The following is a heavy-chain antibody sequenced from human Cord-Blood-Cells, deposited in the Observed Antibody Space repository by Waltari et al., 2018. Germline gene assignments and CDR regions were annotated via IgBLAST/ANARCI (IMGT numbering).Heavy chain of an antibody. Sequence: QVQLQQWGAGLLKPSETLSLTCAVYGGSSSGYYWSWIRQPPGKGLEWIGEINHSGSTNYNPSLKSRVTISVDTSKNQFSLKLSSVTAADTAVYYCARQGVRGVIDYWGQGTLVTVSS. D-gene: IGHD3-10*01. J-gene: IGHJ4*02. CDR2: INHSGST. V-gene: IGHV4-34*01. CDR1: GGSSSGYY. CDR3: ARQGVRGVIDY.